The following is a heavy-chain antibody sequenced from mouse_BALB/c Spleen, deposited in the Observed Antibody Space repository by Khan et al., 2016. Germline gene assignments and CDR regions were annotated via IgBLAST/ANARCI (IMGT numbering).Heavy chain of an antibody. CDR3: AEAGATATFAY. D-gene: IGHD1-2*01. J-gene: IGHJ3*01. V-gene: IGHV1-87*01. CDR2: IYPGDGDN. CDR1: GYTFTNYW. Sequence: QVQLKQSGAELARPGASVKLSCKASGYTFTNYWIQWVKQRPGQGLEWIGAIYPGDGDNRYTQKFKGKATLTADKSSSTAYMQLSSLASEDSAVYYCAEAGATATFAYWGQGTLVTVSA.